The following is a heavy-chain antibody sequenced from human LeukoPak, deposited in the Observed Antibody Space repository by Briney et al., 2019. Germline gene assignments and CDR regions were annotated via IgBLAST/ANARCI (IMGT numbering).Heavy chain of an antibody. CDR3: ARELPGIFGRHDY. V-gene: IGHV3-48*03. D-gene: IGHD3-10*02. CDR2: ISSSGSTI. J-gene: IGHJ4*02. CDR1: GFTFSSYE. Sequence: PGGSLRLSCAASGFTFSSYEMNWVRQAPGKGLEWVSYISSSGSTIYYADSVKGRFTISRDNAKNSLYLQMNSLRAEDMAVYYCARELPGIFGRHDYWGQGTLVTVSS.